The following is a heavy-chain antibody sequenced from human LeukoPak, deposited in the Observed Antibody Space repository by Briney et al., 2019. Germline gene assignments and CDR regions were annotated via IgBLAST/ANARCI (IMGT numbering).Heavy chain of an antibody. J-gene: IGHJ4*02. V-gene: IGHV3-74*01. CDR2: INSDGSIK. CDR3: ARGPDHGGSYYHD. D-gene: IGHD1-26*01. Sequence: PGGSLRLSCAASGFTFSNSWMYWVRHAPGKGLVWVSRINSDGSIKQYAGSVKGRFTISRDNAKNTLFLQMNSLRVEDTAVYYCARGPDHGGSYYHDWGQGTPVTVSS. CDR1: GFTFSNSW.